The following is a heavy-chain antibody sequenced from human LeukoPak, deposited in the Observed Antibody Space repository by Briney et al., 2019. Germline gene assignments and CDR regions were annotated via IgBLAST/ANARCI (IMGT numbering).Heavy chain of an antibody. CDR2: IYHSGST. J-gene: IGHJ4*02. V-gene: IGHV4-38-2*02. CDR1: GYSISSGYY. D-gene: IGHD1-26*01. CDR3: AGIIVGATSYDY. Sequence: PSETLSLTCTVSGYSISSGYYWGWIRQPPGKGLEWIGSIYHSGSTYYNPSLKRRVTISVDTSKNQFSLKLSSVTAADTAVYYCAGIIVGATSYDYWGQGTLVTVSS.